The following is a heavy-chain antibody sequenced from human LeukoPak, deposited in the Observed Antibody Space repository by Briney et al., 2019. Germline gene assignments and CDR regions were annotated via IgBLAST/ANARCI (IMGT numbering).Heavy chain of an antibody. CDR2: INHSGST. D-gene: IGHD6-19*01. V-gene: IGHV4-34*01. J-gene: IGHJ5*02. CDR3: ARVRGPIAVAGWFDP. CDR1: GGSFSGYY. Sequence: SGTLSLTCAVYGGSFSGYYWSWIRQPPGKGLEWIGEINHSGSTNYNPSLKSRVTISVDTSKNQFSLKLSSVTAADTAVYYCARVRGPIAVAGWFDPWGQGTLVTVSS.